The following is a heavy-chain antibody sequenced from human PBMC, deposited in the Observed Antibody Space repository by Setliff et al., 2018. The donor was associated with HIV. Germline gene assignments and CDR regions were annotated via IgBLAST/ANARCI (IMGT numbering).Heavy chain of an antibody. V-gene: IGHV1-3*01. CDR1: GYTFTSHT. Sequence: ASVKVSCKPSGYTFTSHTIHWVRQAPGQGLEWMGWINAGNGNKKYSQKFQSRVTITRDTSATTAFMELSSLTSEDTAAYYCARGPGAFGGTSVQNFDYWGQGTLVTVSS. CDR3: ARGPGAFGGTSVQNFDY. J-gene: IGHJ4*02. D-gene: IGHD3-16*01. CDR2: INAGNGNK.